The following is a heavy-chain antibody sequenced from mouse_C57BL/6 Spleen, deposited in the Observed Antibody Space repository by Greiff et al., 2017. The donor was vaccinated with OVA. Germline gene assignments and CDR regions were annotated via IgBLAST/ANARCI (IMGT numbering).Heavy chain of an antibody. J-gene: IGHJ2*01. D-gene: IGHD4-1*01. CDR2: IDPSDSYT. CDR1: GYTFTSYW. Sequence: QVQLKEPGAELVRPGTSVKLSCKASGYTFTSYWMHWVKQRPGQGLEWIGVIDPSDSYTNYNQKFKGKATLTVDTSSSTAYMQLSSLTSEDSAVYYCASLPLTGPFDYWGQGTTLTVSS. V-gene: IGHV1-59*01. CDR3: ASLPLTGPFDY.